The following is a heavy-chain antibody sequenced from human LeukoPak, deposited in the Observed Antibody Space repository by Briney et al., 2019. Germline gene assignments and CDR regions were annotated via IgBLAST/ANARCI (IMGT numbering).Heavy chain of an antibody. CDR3: ARDTADYYGSGSPFDY. CDR2: IDWNGGST. J-gene: IGHJ4*02. CDR1: GFTFDDYG. D-gene: IGHD3-10*01. V-gene: IGHV3-20*04. Sequence: VGSLRLSCEASGFTFDDYGMGWVRQAPGKGLEWVSGIDWNGGSTGYADSVKGRFTISRDNAKHSLYLQMNSLRAEDTALYYCARDTADYYGSGSPFDYWGQGTLVTVSS.